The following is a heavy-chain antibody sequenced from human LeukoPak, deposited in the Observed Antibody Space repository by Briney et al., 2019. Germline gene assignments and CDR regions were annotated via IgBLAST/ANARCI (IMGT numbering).Heavy chain of an antibody. D-gene: IGHD4-17*01. Sequence: PSDTLSLTGAAYDGSFSGYSWSWIPQPPGKGLEWIGEINHSGSTNYNPSLKSRVTISVDTSKNQFSLKLSSVTAADTAVYYCARGYGDYPGYWGQGTLVTVSS. CDR3: ARGYGDYPGY. V-gene: IGHV4-34*01. CDR2: INHSGST. CDR1: DGSFSGYS. J-gene: IGHJ4*02.